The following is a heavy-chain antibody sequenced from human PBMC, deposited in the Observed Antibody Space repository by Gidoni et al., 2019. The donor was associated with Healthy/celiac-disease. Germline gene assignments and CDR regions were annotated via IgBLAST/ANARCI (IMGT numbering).Heavy chain of an antibody. V-gene: IGHV3-30*18. J-gene: IGHJ3*02. CDR2: ISYDGSNK. CDR1: GLTYSSYG. D-gene: IGHD3-3*01. CDR3: AKPDSIWGGAFDI. Sequence: QVQLVESGGGVVQPGRSLRLSCAASGLTYSSYGMHWVRQAPGKGLEWVAVISYDGSNKYYADSVKGRFTISRDNSKNTLYLQMNSLRAEDTAVYYCAKPDSIWGGAFDIWGQGTMVTVSS.